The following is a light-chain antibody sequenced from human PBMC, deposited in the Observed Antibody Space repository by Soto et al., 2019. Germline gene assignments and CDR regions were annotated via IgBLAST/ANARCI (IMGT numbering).Light chain of an antibody. Sequence: QPALTQPASVSGPPGQSITISCTGTSSDVGGYNYVSWYQQHPGKAPKLMIFEISNRPSEVSNRFSGSKSGNTASLTISGLQAEDEADYYCSSYTSSSVVFGGGTKLTVL. CDR3: SSYTSSSVV. V-gene: IGLV2-14*01. J-gene: IGLJ2*01. CDR1: SSDVGGYNY. CDR2: EIS.